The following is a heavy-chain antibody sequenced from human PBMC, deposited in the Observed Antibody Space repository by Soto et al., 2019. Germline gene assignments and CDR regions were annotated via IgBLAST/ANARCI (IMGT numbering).Heavy chain of an antibody. V-gene: IGHV3-30-3*01. J-gene: IGHJ4*02. CDR3: ARAGYYYDSSGYPY. D-gene: IGHD3-22*01. CDR1: GFTFSSYA. Sequence: QVQLVESGGGVIQPGRSLRLSCAASGFTFSSYAMHWVRQAPGKGLEWVAVISYDGSNKYYADSVKCRFTISRDNSKNTLHLQMTSLRAEDTAVYYCARAGYYYDSSGYPYWGQGTLVTVSS. CDR2: ISYDGSNK.